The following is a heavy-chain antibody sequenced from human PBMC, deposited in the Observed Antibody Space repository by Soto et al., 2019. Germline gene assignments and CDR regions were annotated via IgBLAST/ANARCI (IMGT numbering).Heavy chain of an antibody. Sequence: QVQLAESGGGVVQPGTSLRLSCAASGFTVSSYGMHWVRQAPGKGLEWVAVISYEGSEKYYADSVKGRFTISRDNSENMLFMHMNSLRVADTAIYYCAKEGLRRHYYYGMDVWGQGTTVTVSS. D-gene: IGHD3-16*01. CDR1: GFTVSSYG. V-gene: IGHV3-30*18. J-gene: IGHJ6*02. CDR2: ISYEGSEK. CDR3: AKEGLRRHYYYGMDV.